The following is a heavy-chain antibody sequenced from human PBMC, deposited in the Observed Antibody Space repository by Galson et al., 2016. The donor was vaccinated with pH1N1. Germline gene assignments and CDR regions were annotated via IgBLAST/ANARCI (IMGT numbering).Heavy chain of an antibody. CDR3: AKVGGFYYGTFDY. J-gene: IGHJ4*02. V-gene: IGHV3-9*01. Sequence: SLRLSCAASGFTFDDYAMHWVRQAPEKGLEWVSGISWNNGSMDYADSVKGRFTISRDNAKNSLSLQMNSLRAEDTALYYCAKVGGFYYGTFDYWGQGTLVTVSS. CDR1: GFTFDDYA. CDR2: ISWNNGSM. D-gene: IGHD1-26*01.